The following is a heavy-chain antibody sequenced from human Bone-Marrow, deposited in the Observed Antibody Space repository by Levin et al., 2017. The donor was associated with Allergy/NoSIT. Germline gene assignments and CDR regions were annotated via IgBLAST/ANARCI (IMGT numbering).Heavy chain of an antibody. CDR1: GGSINMYY. Sequence: PSETLSLTCTVSGGSINMYYWSWIRKPPGKGLEWIGYIYHTGTTIYNPSLKSRVTISVDTSKNQFSLKLRSMTAADTAVYYCARDLGGGSHRYWYFDLWGRGTLVTVSS. V-gene: IGHV4-59*01. CDR3: ARDLGGGSHRYWYFDL. D-gene: IGHD2-15*01. CDR2: IYHTGTT. J-gene: IGHJ2*01.